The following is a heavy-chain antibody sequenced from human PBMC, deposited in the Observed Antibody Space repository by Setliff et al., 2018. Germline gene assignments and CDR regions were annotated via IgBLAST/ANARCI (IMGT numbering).Heavy chain of an antibody. CDR1: GGPTIGYY. J-gene: IGHJ4*02. V-gene: IGHV4-59*08. D-gene: IGHD1-26*01. Sequence: SETLSLTCAVSGGPTIGYYWTWIRQAPGKGLEWIGYIHPWGGSSESTNYSPSLKSRITISLDKSKSQFSLKLTSVTVANTAVYYCARGLHSGTYWGTRPLGLDYWGQGSLVTVSS. CDR3: ARGLHSGTYWGTRPLGLDY. CDR2: IHPWGGSSEST.